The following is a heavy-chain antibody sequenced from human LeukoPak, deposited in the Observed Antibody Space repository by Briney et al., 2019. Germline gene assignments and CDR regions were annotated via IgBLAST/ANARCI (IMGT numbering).Heavy chain of an antibody. CDR1: GGSISSYY. CDR3: ARVRSDDENLLFDY. D-gene: IGHD1-1*01. Sequence: PSETLSLTCTVSGGSISSYYWSWIRQPPRKGLEWIGYIYYSGSTNYNPSLKSRVTISVDTSKNQFSLKLSSVTAADTAVYYCARVRSDDENLLFDYWGQGTLATVSS. V-gene: IGHV4-59*01. J-gene: IGHJ4*02. CDR2: IYYSGST.